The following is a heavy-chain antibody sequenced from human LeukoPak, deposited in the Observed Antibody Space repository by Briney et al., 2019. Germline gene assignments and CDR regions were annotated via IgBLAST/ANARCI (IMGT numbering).Heavy chain of an antibody. CDR1: GFTFSSYA. J-gene: IGHJ3*02. CDR2: ISYDGSNK. V-gene: IGHV3-30-3*01. Sequence: PGGSLRLSCAASGFTFSSYAMHWVRQAPGKGLEWVAVISYDGSNKYYADSVKGRFTISRDNPKNTLYLQMNSLRAEDTAVYYCARVQGGGAFDIWGQGTMVTVSS. CDR3: ARVQGGGAFDI. D-gene: IGHD2-15*01.